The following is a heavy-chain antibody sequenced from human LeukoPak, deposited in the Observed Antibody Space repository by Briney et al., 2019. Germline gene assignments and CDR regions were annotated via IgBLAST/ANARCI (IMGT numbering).Heavy chain of an antibody. CDR1: GGSISSSNW. J-gene: IGHJ6*04. V-gene: IGHV4-4*02. CDR3: ARVYYDILTGYYGMDV. Sequence: SGTLSLTCAVSGGSISSSNWWSWVRQPPGKGLEWIGEIYHSGSTNYNPSLKSRVTISVDKSKNQFSLQLSSVTAADTAVYYCARVYYDILTGYYGMDVWGKGTTVTVSS. CDR2: IYHSGST. D-gene: IGHD3-9*01.